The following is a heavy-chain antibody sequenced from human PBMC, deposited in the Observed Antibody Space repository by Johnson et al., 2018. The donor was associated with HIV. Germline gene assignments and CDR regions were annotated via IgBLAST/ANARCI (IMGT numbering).Heavy chain of an antibody. CDR1: GFTFSAYY. Sequence: VQLVESGGGLVQPGGSLRLSCATSGFTFSAYYMSWIRQAPGKGLDWVANIKQDGSEKYYVDSVKGRFTISRDNTKNTLYLQMNSLRPEDTAVYYCAREFTWDWLNPTIWGQGTMVTVSS. D-gene: IGHD3-3*01. CDR2: IKQDGSEK. V-gene: IGHV3-7*01. J-gene: IGHJ3*02. CDR3: AREFTWDWLNPTI.